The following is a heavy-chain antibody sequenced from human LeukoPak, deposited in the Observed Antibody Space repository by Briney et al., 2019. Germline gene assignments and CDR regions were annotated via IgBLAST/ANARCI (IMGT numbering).Heavy chain of an antibody. CDR3: AKEGTALDSSGYYYYYYGMDV. V-gene: IGHV3-30*18. Sequence: GGSLRLSCAASGFTFSSYGMHWVRQAPGKGLEWVAVISYDGSNKYYADSVKGRFTISRDNSKNTLYLQMNSLRAEDTAVYYCAKEGTALDSSGYYYYYYGMDVWGQGTTVTVSS. J-gene: IGHJ6*02. CDR1: GFTFSSYG. CDR2: ISYDGSNK. D-gene: IGHD3-22*01.